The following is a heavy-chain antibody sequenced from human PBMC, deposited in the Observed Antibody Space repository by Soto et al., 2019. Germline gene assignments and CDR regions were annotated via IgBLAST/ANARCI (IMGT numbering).Heavy chain of an antibody. Sequence: SVKVSCKASGGTFSSYAISWVLQAPGQGLEWMGWIIPIFGTANYAQKFQGRVTITADESTSTAYMELSSLRSEDTAVYYCARANGSGSFYFDYWGQGTLVTVSS. CDR3: ARANGSGSFYFDY. CDR1: GGTFSSYA. V-gene: IGHV1-69*13. CDR2: IIPIFGTA. J-gene: IGHJ4*02. D-gene: IGHD3-10*01.